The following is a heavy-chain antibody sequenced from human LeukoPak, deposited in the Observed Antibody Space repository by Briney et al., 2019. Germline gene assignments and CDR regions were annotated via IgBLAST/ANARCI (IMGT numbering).Heavy chain of an antibody. CDR2: ISDYNGNT. CDR1: GYTFTSYG. D-gene: IGHD2-2*01. CDR3: ARDRAVVPAAKRLDSAAFGWYMDV. V-gene: IGHV1-18*01. J-gene: IGHJ6*03. Sequence: ASVKVSCKASGYTFTSYGISWVRQAPGQGLEWMGWISDYNGNTNYAQKLQGRVTMTTDTSTSTAYMELRSLRSDDTAVYYCARDRAVVPAAKRLDSAAFGWYMDVWGKGTTVTVSS.